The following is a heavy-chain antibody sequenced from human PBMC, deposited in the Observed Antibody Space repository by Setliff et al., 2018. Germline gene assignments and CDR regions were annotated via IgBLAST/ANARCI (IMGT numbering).Heavy chain of an antibody. Sequence: GGSLRLSCAASGFTFSDYYMTWTRQAPGKGLEWVSYISRGGNTIYYADSVKGRFTISRDNARDSLFLQMNTLRAEDTAVYYCAREVVGAPSAFDIWGQGTMVTVSS. CDR1: GFTFSDYY. V-gene: IGHV3-11*04. J-gene: IGHJ3*02. CDR2: ISRGGNTI. CDR3: AREVVGAPSAFDI. D-gene: IGHD1-26*01.